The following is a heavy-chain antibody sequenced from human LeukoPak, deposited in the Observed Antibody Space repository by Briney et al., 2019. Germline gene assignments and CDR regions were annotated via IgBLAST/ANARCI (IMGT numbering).Heavy chain of an antibody. Sequence: GGSLRLSCAASGFTFSSYSMSWVRQAPGKGLEWVSSISSSSSSYIYYADSVKGRFTISRDNAKNSLYLQMNSLRAEDTAVYYCARDTYGGNSALFDYWGQGTLVTVSS. CDR1: GFTFSSYS. CDR2: ISSSSSSYI. V-gene: IGHV3-21*01. D-gene: IGHD4-23*01. CDR3: ARDTYGGNSALFDY. J-gene: IGHJ4*02.